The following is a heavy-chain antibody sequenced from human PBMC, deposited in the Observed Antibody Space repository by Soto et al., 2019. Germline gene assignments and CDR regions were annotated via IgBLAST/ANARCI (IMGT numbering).Heavy chain of an antibody. Sequence: QVQLQESGPGLVKPSETLSLTCTVSGGSISNYFWSWMRQPPGKGLEWVVFIYYNGSTQYNPSLKSRVTMSVDTSKNQFSLKLNSVTAADTAVYYCAREPSWSGYFEFWGQGALVTVSS. CDR2: IYYNGST. D-gene: IGHD3-3*01. CDR3: AREPSWSGYFEF. J-gene: IGHJ4*02. CDR1: GGSISNYF. V-gene: IGHV4-59*01.